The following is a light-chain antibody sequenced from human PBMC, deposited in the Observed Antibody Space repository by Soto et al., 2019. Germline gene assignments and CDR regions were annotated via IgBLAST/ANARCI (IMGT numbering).Light chain of an antibody. V-gene: IGKV3-11*01. CDR3: QQGGNWPLT. J-gene: IGKJ5*01. Sequence: EIVLTQSPATLSLSPGERATVSCRASQSVSSHLAWYQQKRGQAPRLLIYDASSRASSIPARFSGSGSGTDFTLNISSLEPADFAVCYCQQGGNWPLTFGQGTRLEIK. CDR1: QSVSSH. CDR2: DAS.